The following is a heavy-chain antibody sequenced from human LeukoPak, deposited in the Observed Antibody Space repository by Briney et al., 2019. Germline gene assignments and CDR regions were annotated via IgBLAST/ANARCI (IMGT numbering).Heavy chain of an antibody. CDR2: ISYDGSNK. V-gene: IGHV3-30-3*01. D-gene: IGHD2-21*02. J-gene: IGHJ4*02. CDR1: GFTFSTYA. CDR3: ARIAYCGGDCYRDWENYFDC. Sequence: GGSLRLSCAASGFTFSTYAMHWVRQAPGKGLEWVAVISYDGSNKYYADSVKGRFTISRDNSKNTLCLQMNSLRAEDTAVYYCARIAYCGGDCYRDWENYFDCWGQGTLVTVSS.